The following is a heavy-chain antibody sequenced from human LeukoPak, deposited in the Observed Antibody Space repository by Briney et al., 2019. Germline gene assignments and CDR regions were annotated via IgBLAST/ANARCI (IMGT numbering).Heavy chain of an antibody. D-gene: IGHD4-17*01. Sequence: GGSLRLSCVASGFTFSSYSMNWVRQAPGKGLEWVANIKPDGGEKYYVDSVEGRFTIFRDNAKNSLYLQMNSLRAEDTAVYYCAGDYSARDYWGQGTLVTVSS. CDR3: AGDYSARDY. CDR2: IKPDGGEK. J-gene: IGHJ4*02. CDR1: GFTFSSYS. V-gene: IGHV3-7*03.